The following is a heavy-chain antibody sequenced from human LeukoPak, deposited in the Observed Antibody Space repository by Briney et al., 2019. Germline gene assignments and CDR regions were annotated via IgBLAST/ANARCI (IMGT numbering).Heavy chain of an antibody. Sequence: GGSLRLSCAASGFTFSSYGMHWVRQAPGKGLEWVAFIRYDGSNKYYADSVKGRFTISRDNSKNTLYLQMNSLRAEDTAVYYCAKDQGGSSRGKPDYWGQGTLVTVSS. J-gene: IGHJ4*02. CDR1: GFTFSSYG. V-gene: IGHV3-30*02. CDR3: AKDQGGSSRGKPDY. D-gene: IGHD6-13*01. CDR2: IRYDGSNK.